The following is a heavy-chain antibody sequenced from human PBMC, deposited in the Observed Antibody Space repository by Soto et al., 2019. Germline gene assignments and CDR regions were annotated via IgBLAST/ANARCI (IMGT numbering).Heavy chain of an antibody. V-gene: IGHV4-59*01. D-gene: IGHD1-26*01. CDR1: GGSISSYY. J-gene: IGHJ4*02. Sequence: QVQLQESGPGLVKPSETLSLTCTVSGGSISSYYWSWIRQPPGKGLEWIGYIYYSGSTNYNPSLKSRVTISVDTSKNQFSLKLSSVTAADTAVYYSARAMRGSYLRYFDYWGQGTLVTISS. CDR2: IYYSGST. CDR3: ARAMRGSYLRYFDY.